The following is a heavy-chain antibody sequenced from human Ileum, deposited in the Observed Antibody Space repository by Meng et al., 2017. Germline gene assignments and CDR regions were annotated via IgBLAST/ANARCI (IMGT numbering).Heavy chain of an antibody. Sequence: LHGSGAAVGNTIQSLQPGGTLSRFSPSTRRAIVDLPRHPARKAQGMRAITYEGSGRRYSQSLVDRLTITRDASRSQVFMTMINMDTADTAAYYCAQMAWTSAWTNAFDFWGQGILVTVSS. D-gene: IGHD6-19*01. CDR1: RFSPSTRRAI. J-gene: IGHJ3*01. CDR3: AQMAWTSAWTNAFDF. V-gene: IGHV2-5*02. CDR2: TYEGSGR.